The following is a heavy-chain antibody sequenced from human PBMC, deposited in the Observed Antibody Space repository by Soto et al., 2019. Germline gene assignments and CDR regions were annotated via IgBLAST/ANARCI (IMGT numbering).Heavy chain of an antibody. CDR2: ISYDGSNK. V-gene: IGHV3-30*18. CDR1: GFTFSSYC. D-gene: IGHD3-22*01. J-gene: IGHJ4*02. Sequence: GGSLILSCAASGFTFSSYCMHWVRQAPGKGLEWVAVISYDGSNKYYADSVKGRFTISRDNSKNTLYLQMNSLRAEDTAVYYCAKVLTSFKYYYDSSGSTIDYWGQGTLVTVSS. CDR3: AKVLTSFKYYYDSSGSTIDY.